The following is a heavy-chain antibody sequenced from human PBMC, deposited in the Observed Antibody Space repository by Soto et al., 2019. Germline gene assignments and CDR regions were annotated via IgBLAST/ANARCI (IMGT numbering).Heavy chain of an antibody. CDR3: ARAQQNWYFDL. V-gene: IGHV1-46*03. J-gene: IGHJ2*01. CDR2: INPSGGST. Sequence: QVQLVQSGAEVKKPGASVKVSCKASGYTFTSYYMHWVRQAPGQGLEWMGIINPSGGSTSYAQKFKGRVTMTRDTSTSTVYMELSSLRSEDTAVYYCARAQQNWYFDLWGRGTLVTVSS. CDR1: GYTFTSYY.